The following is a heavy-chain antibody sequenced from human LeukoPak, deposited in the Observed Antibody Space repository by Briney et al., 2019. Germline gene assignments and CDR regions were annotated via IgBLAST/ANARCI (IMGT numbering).Heavy chain of an antibody. J-gene: IGHJ4*02. CDR2: ISYDGSNK. CDR3: ARDEGFDY. Sequence: GGSLRLSCAASGFTVITNDMTWVRQAPGKGLEWVAVISYDGSNKYYADSVKGRFTISRDNSKNTLYLQMNSLRAEDTAVYYCARDEGFDYWGQGTLVTVSS. CDR1: GFTVITND. V-gene: IGHV3-30*03.